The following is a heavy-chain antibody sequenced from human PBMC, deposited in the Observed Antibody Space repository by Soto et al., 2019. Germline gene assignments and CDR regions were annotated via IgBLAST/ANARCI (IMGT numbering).Heavy chain of an antibody. Sequence: GGSLRLSCAASGFTFSSYAMHWVRQAPGKGLEWVAVISYDGSNKYYADSVKGRFTISRDNSKNTLYLQMNSLRAEDTAVYYCARSSDSSGYYHFDYWGQGTLVTVSS. CDR3: ARSSDSSGYYHFDY. D-gene: IGHD3-22*01. V-gene: IGHV3-30-3*01. CDR1: GFTFSSYA. J-gene: IGHJ4*02. CDR2: ISYDGSNK.